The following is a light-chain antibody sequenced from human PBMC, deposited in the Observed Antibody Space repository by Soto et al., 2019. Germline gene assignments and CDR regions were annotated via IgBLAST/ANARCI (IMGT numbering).Light chain of an antibody. CDR2: DVS. V-gene: IGKV3-15*01. J-gene: IGKJ1*01. CDR3: QQYHSRPPRT. Sequence: EIVMTQSPATLSVSPGERATLSCRASQSVSTNLAWYQQKPGQAPRLLMYDVSMRATGIPARFSGSGSGTEFTLTISRLQSEDFAIYYCQQYHSRPPRTFGQGTKV. CDR1: QSVSTN.